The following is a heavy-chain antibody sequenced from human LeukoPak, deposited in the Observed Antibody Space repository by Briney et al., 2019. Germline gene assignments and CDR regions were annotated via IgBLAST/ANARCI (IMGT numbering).Heavy chain of an antibody. CDR2: IYYSGST. CDR3: AREPHGSGSYYFDY. D-gene: IGHD3-10*01. Sequence: PSQTLSLTCTVSGGSISSGGFYWSWIRQLPGKGLEWIGYIYYSGSTYYNPSLKIRVTISADTSKSQLSLKLSSVTAADTAVYYCAREPHGSGSYYFDYWGQGTLVTVSS. J-gene: IGHJ4*02. CDR1: GGSISSGGFY. V-gene: IGHV4-31*03.